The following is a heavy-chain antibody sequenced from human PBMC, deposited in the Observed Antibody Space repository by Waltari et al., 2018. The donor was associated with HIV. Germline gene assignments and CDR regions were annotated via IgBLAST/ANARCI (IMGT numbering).Heavy chain of an antibody. J-gene: IGHJ4*02. V-gene: IGHV4-61*02. CDR3: AGQYYDFWSAPEDY. CDR2: IYTSGST. CDR1: GGSISSGSYY. Sequence: QVQLQESGPGLVKPSQTLSLTCTVSGGSISSGSYYWSWIRQPAGKGLEWIGRIYTSGSTNYNPSLKGRVTISVDTSKNQFSLKLSSVTAADTAVYYCAGQYYDFWSAPEDYWGQGTLVTVSS. D-gene: IGHD3-3*01.